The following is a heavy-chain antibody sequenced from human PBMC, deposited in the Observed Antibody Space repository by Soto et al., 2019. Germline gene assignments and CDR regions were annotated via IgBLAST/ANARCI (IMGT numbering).Heavy chain of an antibody. D-gene: IGHD6-13*01. CDR1: GFTFSSYD. V-gene: IGHV3-13*01. Sequence: GGSLRLSYAASGFTFSSYDMHWVRQATGKGLEWVSAIGTAGDTYYPGSVKGRFTISRENAKNSLYLQMNSLRAGDTAVYYCARGAAAGTDRYYYYYYMDVWGKGTTVTVSS. CDR3: ARGAAAGTDRYYYYYYMDV. CDR2: IGTAGDT. J-gene: IGHJ6*03.